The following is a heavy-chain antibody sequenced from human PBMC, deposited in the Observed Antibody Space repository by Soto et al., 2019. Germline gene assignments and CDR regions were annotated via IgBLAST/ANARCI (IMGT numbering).Heavy chain of an antibody. V-gene: IGHV3-30-3*01. CDR3: ARSLAVARFFSLDY. J-gene: IGHJ4*02. CDR1: GFTFSSYA. CDR2: ISYDGSNK. Sequence: HPGGSLRLSCAASGFTFSSYAMHWVRQAPGKGLEWVAVISYDGSNKYYADSVKGRFTISRDNSKNTLYLQMNSLRAEDTAVYYCARSLAVARFFSLDYWGQGTLVTVSS. D-gene: IGHD6-19*01.